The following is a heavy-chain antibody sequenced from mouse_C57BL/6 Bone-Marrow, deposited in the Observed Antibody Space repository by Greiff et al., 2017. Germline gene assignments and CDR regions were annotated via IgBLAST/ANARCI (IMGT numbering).Heavy chain of an antibody. D-gene: IGHD4-1*01. V-gene: IGHV5-6*01. J-gene: IGHJ4*01. CDR2: ISSGGSYT. Sequence: DVHLVESGGDLVKPGGSLKLSCAASGFTFSSYGMSWVRQTPDKRLEWVATISSGGSYTYYPDSVKGRFPISRDNAKNTLYMQMGSLQSEDTAMYYCATTVLAGAMDYWGQGTSVTVSS. CDR3: ATTVLAGAMDY. CDR1: GFTFSSYG.